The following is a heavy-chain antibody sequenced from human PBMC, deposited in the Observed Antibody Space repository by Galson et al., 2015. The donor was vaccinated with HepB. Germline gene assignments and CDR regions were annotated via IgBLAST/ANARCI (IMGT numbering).Heavy chain of an antibody. CDR1: GFTFSNFA. CDR3: AGYYYDTRNFDFRVY. J-gene: IGHJ4*02. V-gene: IGHV3-30*10. D-gene: IGHD3-9*01. CDR2: TSYDGNKD. Sequence: SLRLSCAGSGFTFSNFAMHWVRQAPGKGLEWVAVTSYDGNKDYYTDSVRGRFTISRDNSKNTVYLEMNSLRVEDTAVYYCAGYYYDTRNFDFRVYWGRGTLVSVSS.